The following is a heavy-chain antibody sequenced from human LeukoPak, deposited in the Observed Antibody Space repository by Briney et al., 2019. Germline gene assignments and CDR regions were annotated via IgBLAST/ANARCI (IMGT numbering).Heavy chain of an antibody. Sequence: GESLKIPCKGSGYSFTSYWIGWVRQMPGKGLEWMGIIYPGDSVTRYSPSFQGQVTISAGKSISTAYLQWSSLKASDTAMYYCARLAAAGPTYDRYWGQGTLVTVSS. D-gene: IGHD6-13*01. CDR2: IYPGDSVT. CDR1: GYSFTSYW. J-gene: IGHJ4*02. V-gene: IGHV5-51*01. CDR3: ARLAAAGPTYDRY.